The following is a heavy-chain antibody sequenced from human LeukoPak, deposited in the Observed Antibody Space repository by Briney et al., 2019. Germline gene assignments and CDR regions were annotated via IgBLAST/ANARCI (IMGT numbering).Heavy chain of an antibody. CDR2: IYYSGST. CDR3: ARSPKVGYYYYGMDV. CDR1: GGSISSGGYY. Sequence: SETLSLTCTVSGGSISSGGYYWSWIRQPPGKGLEWIGYIYYSGSTNYNPSLKSRVTISADTSKNQFSLKLSSVTAADTAVYYCARSPKVGYYYYGMDVWGQGTTVTVSS. V-gene: IGHV4-61*08. J-gene: IGHJ6*02. D-gene: IGHD2-2*01.